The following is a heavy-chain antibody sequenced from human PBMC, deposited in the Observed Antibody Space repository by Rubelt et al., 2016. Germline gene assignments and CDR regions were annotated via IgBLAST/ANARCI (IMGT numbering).Heavy chain of an antibody. CDR3: ARGWGSGSSPYYYGLDV. Sequence: QVQLQQWGGGPLKPSETLSLTCAVYGGSFSDYFWTWIRQPPGKGLEWLGSIYYSGSTNSNPSLKIRLTISVDTTRNQFSLNLRSVTGADTAVYYCARGWGSGSSPYYYGLDVWGQGTTVTVSS. V-gene: IGHV4-34*11. D-gene: IGHD3-10*01. J-gene: IGHJ6*02. CDR2: IYYSGST. CDR1: GGSFSDYF.